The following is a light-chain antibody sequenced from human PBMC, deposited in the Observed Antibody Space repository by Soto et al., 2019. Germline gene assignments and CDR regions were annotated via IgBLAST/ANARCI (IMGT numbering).Light chain of an antibody. J-gene: IGKJ1*01. CDR2: GAS. Sequence: EIVLTQSPGTLSLSPGERATLSCRASQSVSSSYLAWFQQKPGQAPRLLIYGASSRATGIPDRFSGIGYGTDFTLTISRLEPEDFAVYYCQQYGSSPPWTFGQGTKVEIK. CDR1: QSVSSSY. V-gene: IGKV3-20*01. CDR3: QQYGSSPPWT.